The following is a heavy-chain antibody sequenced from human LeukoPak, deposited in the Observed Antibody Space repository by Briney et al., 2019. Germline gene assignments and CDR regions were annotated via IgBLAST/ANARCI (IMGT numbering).Heavy chain of an antibody. Sequence: GGSLRLSCAASGFTFSSYAMSWVRQAPGKGLEWVSAISGSGGSTYYADSVKGRFTISRDNSKNTLYLQMNSLRAEDTAVYYCARSFAGYYGSPLPPGDYWGQGTLVTVSS. CDR3: ARSFAGYYGSPLPPGDY. CDR1: GFTFSSYA. CDR2: ISGSGGST. J-gene: IGHJ4*02. V-gene: IGHV3-23*01. D-gene: IGHD3-10*01.